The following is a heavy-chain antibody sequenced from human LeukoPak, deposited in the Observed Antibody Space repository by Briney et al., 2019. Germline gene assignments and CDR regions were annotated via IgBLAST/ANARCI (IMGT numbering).Heavy chain of an antibody. Sequence: GRSLRLSCAASGFTFSSYAMHWVRQAPGKGLEWVAVISYDGGNKYYADSVKGRFTISRDNSKNTLYLQMNSLRAEDTAVYYCARDKSYDYVWGSYRKAYYGMDVWGQGTTVTVSS. CDR2: ISYDGGNK. CDR1: GFTFSSYA. J-gene: IGHJ6*02. V-gene: IGHV3-30*04. D-gene: IGHD3-16*02. CDR3: ARDKSYDYVWGSYRKAYYGMDV.